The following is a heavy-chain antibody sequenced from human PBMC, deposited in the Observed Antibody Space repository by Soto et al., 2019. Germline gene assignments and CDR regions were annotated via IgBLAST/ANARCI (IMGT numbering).Heavy chain of an antibody. CDR3: ARESYIRLNYGMDV. CDR1: GFTFSSYA. J-gene: IGHJ6*02. CDR2: ISYDGSNK. Sequence: GGSLRLSCAASGFTFSSYAMHWVRQSPGKGLEWVAVISYDGSNKYYADSVKGRFTISRDNSKNTLYLQMNSLRAEDMAVYYCARESYIRLNYGMDVWGQGTTVTVSS. D-gene: IGHD3-10*01. V-gene: IGHV3-30-3*01.